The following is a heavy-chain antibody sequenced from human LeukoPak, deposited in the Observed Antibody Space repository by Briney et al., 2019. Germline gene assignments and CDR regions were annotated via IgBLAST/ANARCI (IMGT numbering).Heavy chain of an antibody. CDR2: ISAYNGNT. D-gene: IGHD6-6*01. Sequence: ASVKVSCKASGYTFTSYGISWVRQAPGQGLEWMGWISAYNGNTNYAQKLQGRVTMTTDTSTSTAYMELRSLRSDDTAVYYCARSRRGLAARPSAFDIWGQGTMVTVSS. CDR3: ARSRRGLAARPSAFDI. V-gene: IGHV1-18*01. CDR1: GYTFTSYG. J-gene: IGHJ3*02.